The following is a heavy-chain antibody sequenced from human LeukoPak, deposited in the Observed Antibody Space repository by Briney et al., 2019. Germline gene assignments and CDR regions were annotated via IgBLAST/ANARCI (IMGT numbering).Heavy chain of an antibody. CDR1: GFTFRNCA. Sequence: TGGSLRLSCAASGFTFRNCATSWVRQAPGKGLEWVSGISGTGYSTYYADSVKGRFTISRDNSKNTLYLQMNSLGAEDTAVYYCAKHVSGSLFYFDYWGQRTLVTVSS. J-gene: IGHJ4*02. V-gene: IGHV3-23*01. D-gene: IGHD3-10*01. CDR3: AKHVSGSLFYFDY. CDR2: ISGTGYST.